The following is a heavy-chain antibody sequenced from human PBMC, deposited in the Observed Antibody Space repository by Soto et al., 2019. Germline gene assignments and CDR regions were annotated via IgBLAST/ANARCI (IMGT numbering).Heavy chain of an antibody. V-gene: IGHV5-51*01. CDR3: ARSRALATVTTLNWFDP. CDR2: IYPGDSDT. CDR1: GYSFTSYW. D-gene: IGHD4-4*01. J-gene: IGHJ5*02. Sequence: LKISCKGAGYSFTSYWIGLVRQIPFKGLEWMGIIYPGDSDTRYSPSFQGQVTISADKSISTAYLQWSSLKASDTAMYYCARSRALATVTTLNWFDPWGQGTLVTVSS.